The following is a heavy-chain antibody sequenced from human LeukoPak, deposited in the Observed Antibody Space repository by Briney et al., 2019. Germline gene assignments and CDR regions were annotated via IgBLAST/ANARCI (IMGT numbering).Heavy chain of an antibody. J-gene: IGHJ4*02. CDR1: GFTFSSYA. CDR3: ARDINPPYSSGWYKLRGILDY. CDR2: ISGSGGNT. D-gene: IGHD6-19*01. Sequence: GGSLRLSCAASGFTFSSYAMSWVRQAPGKGLEWVSAISGSGGNTYYADSVKGRFTISRDNSKNTLYLQMDSLRAEDTAVYYCARDINPPYSSGWYKLRGILDYWGQGTLVTVSS. V-gene: IGHV3-23*01.